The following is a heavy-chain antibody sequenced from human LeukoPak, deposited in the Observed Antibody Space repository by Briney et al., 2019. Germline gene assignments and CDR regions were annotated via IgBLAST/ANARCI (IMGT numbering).Heavy chain of an antibody. V-gene: IGHV5-51*01. CDR1: GYSFTDYW. CDR3: ARSWGVVVTEPNWYFDL. CDR2: ISPGDSDT. D-gene: IGHD2-21*02. Sequence: GESLKISCKASGYSFTDYWIVWVRQMPGKGLEWMGIISPGDSDTRYNPSFQGQVTISADKSISTAYLQWSRLKASDTAMYYCARSWGVVVTEPNWYFDLWGRGTLVTVSS. J-gene: IGHJ2*01.